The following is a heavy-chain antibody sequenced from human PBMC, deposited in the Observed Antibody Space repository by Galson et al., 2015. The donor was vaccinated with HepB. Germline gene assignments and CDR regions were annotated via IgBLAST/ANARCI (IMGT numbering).Heavy chain of an antibody. D-gene: IGHD5-24*01. V-gene: IGHV1-69*13. Sequence: SVKVSCKASRGTLTSYAISWVRQAPGQGPEWMGGIIPISGMTNYPQKFQARVTIIADESTSTAYMELSSLTSEDTAVYYCATSLIRNGYNYDYFDHWGHGTLVTVSS. CDR3: ATSLIRNGYNYDYFDH. CDR1: RGTLTSYA. J-gene: IGHJ4*01. CDR2: IIPISGMT.